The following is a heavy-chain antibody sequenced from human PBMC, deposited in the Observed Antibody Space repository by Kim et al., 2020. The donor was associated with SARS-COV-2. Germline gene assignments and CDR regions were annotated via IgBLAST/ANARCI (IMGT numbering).Heavy chain of an antibody. CDR3: TTDFVHAYCGGDCYTLFDY. CDR2: IKSKTDGGTT. Sequence: GGSLRLSCAASGFTFSNAWMSWVRQAPGKGLEWVGRIKSKTDGGTTDYAAPVKGRFTISRDDSKNTLYLQMNSLKTEDTAVYYCTTDFVHAYCGGDCYTLFDYWGQGTLVTVSS. V-gene: IGHV3-15*01. D-gene: IGHD2-21*02. J-gene: IGHJ4*02. CDR1: GFTFSNAW.